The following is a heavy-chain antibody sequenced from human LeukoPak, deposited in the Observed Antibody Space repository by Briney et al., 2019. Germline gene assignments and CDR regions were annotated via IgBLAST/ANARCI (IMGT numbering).Heavy chain of an antibody. V-gene: IGHV3-33*06. CDR1: GFTFSSYG. CDR3: AKALLEQQLGDLYYMDV. J-gene: IGHJ6*03. Sequence: GGSLRLSCAASGFTFSSYGMHWVRQAPGKGLEWVAVIWYDGSNKYYADSVKGRFTISRDNSKNTLYLQMDSLRAEDTAVYYCAKALLEQQLGDLYYMDVWGKGTTVTVSS. D-gene: IGHD6-13*01. CDR2: IWYDGSNK.